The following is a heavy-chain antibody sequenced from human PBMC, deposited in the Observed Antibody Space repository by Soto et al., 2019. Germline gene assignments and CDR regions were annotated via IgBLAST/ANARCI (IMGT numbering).Heavy chain of an antibody. CDR1: GVSISSYY. V-gene: IGHV4-59*01. CDR3: ARDRYYGSGRYSMDV. J-gene: IGHJ6*03. D-gene: IGHD3-10*01. CDR2: IYYTGST. Sequence: QVQLQESGPGLVRPSETLSLTCTVSGVSISSYYWSWIRQPPGKGLEWIGYIYYTGSTSYNPSLKRRVTIAVDTSMNQFARNLGSVTAADPAVYYCARDRYYGSGRYSMDVWGKGITVTVSS.